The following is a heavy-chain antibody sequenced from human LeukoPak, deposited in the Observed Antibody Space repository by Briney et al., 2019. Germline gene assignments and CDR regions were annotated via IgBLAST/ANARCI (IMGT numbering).Heavy chain of an antibody. D-gene: IGHD3-10*01. CDR1: GGSISSGGYY. J-gene: IGHJ4*02. V-gene: IGHV4-31*03. CDR3: ARGPFGELPDFDY. Sequence: SQTLSLTCTVSGGSISSGGYYWSWIRQHPGKGLEWIGYIYYSGSTYYNPSLKSRVTISVDTSKNQFSLKLSSVTAADTAVYYCARGPFGELPDFDYWGQGTLVTVSS. CDR2: IYYSGST.